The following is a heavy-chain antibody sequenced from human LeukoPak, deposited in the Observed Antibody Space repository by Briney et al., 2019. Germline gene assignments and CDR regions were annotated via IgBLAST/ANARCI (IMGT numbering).Heavy chain of an antibody. CDR2: INPNSGGT. CDR3: ARFRLSKSRLEYSSSRYNWFDP. V-gene: IGHV1-2*02. CDR1: GYTFTGYY. Sequence: ASVKVSCKASGYTFTGYYMHWVRQAPGQGLEWMGWINPNSGGTNYAQKFQGRVTMTRDTSISTAYMELSRLRSDDTAVYYCARFRLSKSRLEYSSSRYNWFDPWGQGTLVTVSS. D-gene: IGHD6-6*01. J-gene: IGHJ5*02.